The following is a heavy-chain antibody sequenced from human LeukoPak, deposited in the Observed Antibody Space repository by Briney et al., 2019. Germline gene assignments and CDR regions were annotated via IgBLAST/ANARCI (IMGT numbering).Heavy chain of an antibody. D-gene: IGHD3-22*01. V-gene: IGHV3-23*01. CDR3: AKRGVVIRVILVGFHKEAYYFDS. CDR1: GTTLSNYG. Sequence: GGSLRLSCAVSGTTLSNYGMSWVRQAPGKGLEWVAGISGSGGSTNYADSVKGRFTIFRDNAKNTLYLQLHSLRAEDTAVYFCAKRGVVIRVILVGFHKEAYYFDSWGQGALVTVSS. CDR2: ISGSGGST. J-gene: IGHJ4*02.